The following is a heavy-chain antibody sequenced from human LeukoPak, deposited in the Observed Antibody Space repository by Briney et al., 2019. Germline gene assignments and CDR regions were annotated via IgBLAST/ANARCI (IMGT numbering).Heavy chain of an antibody. Sequence: GGSLRLSCAASGFTFSSYKMNWVRQAPGRGLEWVSHISGGGESTVYPDAVKGRFTISRDNAKNSLYLQMNSLRVEDTGVYYCARRSGRRYEYWGQGVLVTVSP. V-gene: IGHV3-48*03. D-gene: IGHD5-24*01. CDR1: GFTFSSYK. J-gene: IGHJ4*02. CDR2: ISGGGEST. CDR3: ARRSGRRYEY.